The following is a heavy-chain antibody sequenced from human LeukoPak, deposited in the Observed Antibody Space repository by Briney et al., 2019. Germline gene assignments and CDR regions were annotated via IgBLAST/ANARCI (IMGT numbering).Heavy chain of an antibody. D-gene: IGHD2-21*02. CDR2: VASSGTS. J-gene: IGHJ5*02. CDR1: GDSLNTYY. Sequence: PSEALPLTCTVSGDSLNTYYWTWIRQTPGKELEWIGFVASSGTSNYNPSLKSRVSISIDTSKNQFSLALTSVTPADTAVYYCARVVRGVVTSNWFDPWGQGTLVSVSS. V-gene: IGHV4-59*01. CDR3: ARVVRGVVTSNWFDP.